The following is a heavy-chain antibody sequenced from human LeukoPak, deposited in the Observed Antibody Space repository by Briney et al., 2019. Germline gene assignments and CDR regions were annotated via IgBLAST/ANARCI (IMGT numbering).Heavy chain of an antibody. CDR3: ARDPLPYCSSTSCYPGDAFDI. CDR1: GFTFSSYS. J-gene: IGHJ3*02. D-gene: IGHD2-2*01. CDR2: ISSSSSYI. V-gene: IGHV3-21*01. Sequence: PGGSLRLSCAASGFTFSSYSMNWVRQAPGKGLEWVSSISSSSSYIYYADSVKGRFTISRDNAKNSLYLQMNSLRAEDTAVYYCARDPLPYCSSTSCYPGDAFDIWGQGTMVTVSS.